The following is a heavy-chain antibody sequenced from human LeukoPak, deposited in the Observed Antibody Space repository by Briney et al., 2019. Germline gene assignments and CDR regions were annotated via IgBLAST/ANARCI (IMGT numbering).Heavy chain of an antibody. CDR2: INRKSGGT. J-gene: IGHJ6*03. CDR3: ARVENYPLSPGGFYYYIDV. D-gene: IGHD1-7*01. CDR1: GYTFTGYY. V-gene: IGHV1-2*02. Sequence: ASVKVSCKASGYTFTGYYMHWVRQAPGQGLEWMGWINRKSGGTSYAQKFQGRVTMTRDTSISTAYMELSSLRSDDTAVYYCARVENYPLSPGGFYYYIDVWGKGTTVTVSS.